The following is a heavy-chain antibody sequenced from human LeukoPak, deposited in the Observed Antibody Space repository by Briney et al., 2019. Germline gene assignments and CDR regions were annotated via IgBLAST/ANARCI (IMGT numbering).Heavy chain of an antibody. CDR3: ARDLWFGELLYYFDY. Sequence: KPGGSLRLSCAASGFTFSTYTMNWVSQAPGKGLEWVSTISSSSSYIYYGDSVKGRFTISRDNAKNSLYLQMNSLRAEDTAVYYCARDLWFGELLYYFDYWGQGTLVTVSS. V-gene: IGHV3-21*01. J-gene: IGHJ4*02. CDR2: ISSSSSYI. D-gene: IGHD3-10*01. CDR1: GFTFSTYT.